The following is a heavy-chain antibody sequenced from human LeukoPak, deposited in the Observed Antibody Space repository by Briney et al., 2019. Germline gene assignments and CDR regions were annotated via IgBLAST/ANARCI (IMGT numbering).Heavy chain of an antibody. Sequence: ASVKVSCKASGYTFTSNYINWVRQAPGQGLEWMGLINPSGGSTNYAQKCQGRLTMTRDTSTSTVYMELSSLRSEDTAVYYCARGGTNYDFWSGYYQAETDYWGQGTLVTVSS. J-gene: IGHJ4*02. D-gene: IGHD3-3*01. CDR1: GYTFTSNY. V-gene: IGHV1-46*01. CDR2: INPSGGST. CDR3: ARGGTNYDFWSGYYQAETDY.